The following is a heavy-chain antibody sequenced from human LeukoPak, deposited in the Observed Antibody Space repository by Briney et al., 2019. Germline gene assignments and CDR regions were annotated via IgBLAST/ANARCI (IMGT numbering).Heavy chain of an antibody. V-gene: IGHV4-34*01. CDR1: GGSFSGYY. CDR2: INHSGST. D-gene: IGHD5-18*01. CDR3: ARAIRQTAYFDY. Sequence: SETLSLTCAVYGGSFSGYYWSWIRQPPGKGLEWIGEINHSGSTNYNPSLKSRVTISVDTSKNQFSLKLSSVTAADTAVYYCARAIRQTAYFDYWGQGTLVTVSS. J-gene: IGHJ4*02.